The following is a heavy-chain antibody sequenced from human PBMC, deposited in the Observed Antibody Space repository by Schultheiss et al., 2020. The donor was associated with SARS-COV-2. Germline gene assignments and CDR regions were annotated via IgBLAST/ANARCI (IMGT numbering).Heavy chain of an antibody. CDR1: GFTFSDYY. V-gene: IGHV3-11*06. Sequence: GESLKISCAASGFTFSDYYMSWIRQAPGKGLEWVSSISSSSSYIYYADSVKGRFTISRDNAKNSLYLQMNSLRAEDTAVYYCARIGYCSSTSCPFFDYWGQGTLVTVSS. CDR2: ISSSSSYI. J-gene: IGHJ4*02. CDR3: ARIGYCSSTSCPFFDY. D-gene: IGHD2-2*01.